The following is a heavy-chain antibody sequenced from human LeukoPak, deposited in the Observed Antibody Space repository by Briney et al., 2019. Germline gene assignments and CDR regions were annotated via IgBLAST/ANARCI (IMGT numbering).Heavy chain of an antibody. CDR2: IYHSGST. V-gene: IGHV4-38-2*02. CDR3: ADCSGGSCYPGAFDY. Sequence: PSETLSLTCTVSGYSISSGYYWGWIRPPPGKGLEWIGSIYHSGSTYYNPSLKSRVTISVDTSKNQFSLKLNSVTAADTAVYYCADCSGGSCYPGAFDYWGQGTLVTVSS. J-gene: IGHJ4*02. D-gene: IGHD2-15*01. CDR1: GYSISSGYY.